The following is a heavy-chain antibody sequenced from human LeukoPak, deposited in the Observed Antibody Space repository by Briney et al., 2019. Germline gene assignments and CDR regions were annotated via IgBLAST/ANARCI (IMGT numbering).Heavy chain of an antibody. V-gene: IGHV4-59*01. CDR2: IYYSGST. CDR1: GGSISSYY. J-gene: IGHJ4*02. D-gene: IGHD5-24*01. CDR3: ARVPWGWLQSGYFDY. Sequence: PSETLSLTCTVSGGSISSYYWSWIRQPPGKGLEWIGYIYYSGSTNYNPSLKSRVTISVDTSKNQFSLKLSSVTAADTAVYYCARVPWGWLQSGYFDYWGQGTLVTVSS.